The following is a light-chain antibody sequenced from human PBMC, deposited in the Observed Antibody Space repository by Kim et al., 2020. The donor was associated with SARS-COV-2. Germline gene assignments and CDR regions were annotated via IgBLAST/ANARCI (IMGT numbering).Light chain of an antibody. V-gene: IGLV6-57*03. CDR1: SRSIAGNY. CDR2: EDN. J-gene: IGLJ3*02. Sequence: GKTATIAGTRSSRSIAGNYVQWYQQRPGSAPTTVIYEDNQRPSGVPDRFSGSIDSSSNSASLTISGLKTEDEADYCCQSYDSSNWVFGGGTQLTVL. CDR3: QSYDSSNWV.